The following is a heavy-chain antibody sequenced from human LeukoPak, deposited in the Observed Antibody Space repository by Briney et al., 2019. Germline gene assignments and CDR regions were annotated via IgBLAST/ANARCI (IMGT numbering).Heavy chain of an antibody. D-gene: IGHD6-19*01. Sequence: ASVKVSCKVSGYTLTELSMHWVRQAPGKGLEWMGGFDPEDGETIYAQKFQGRVTMTEDTSTDTAYMELSSLRSEDTAVYHCATDPGSGWDNWFDPWGQGTLVTVSS. CDR1: GYTLTELS. CDR3: ATDPGSGWDNWFDP. CDR2: FDPEDGET. V-gene: IGHV1-24*01. J-gene: IGHJ5*02.